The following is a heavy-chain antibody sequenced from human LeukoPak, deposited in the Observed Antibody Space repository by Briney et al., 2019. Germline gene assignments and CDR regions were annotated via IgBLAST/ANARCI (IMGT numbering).Heavy chain of an antibody. D-gene: IGHD5-24*01. CDR2: ISWDGGST. V-gene: IGHV3-43*01. J-gene: IGHJ6*02. CDR3: AGWLQSLYYYYGMDV. Sequence: GGSLRLSCAASGFTFDDYTMHWVRQAPGKGLEWVSLISWDGGSTYYADSVKGRFTISRDNSKNTLYLQMNSLRAEDTAVYYCAGWLQSLYYYYGMDVWGQGTTVTVSS. CDR1: GFTFDDYT.